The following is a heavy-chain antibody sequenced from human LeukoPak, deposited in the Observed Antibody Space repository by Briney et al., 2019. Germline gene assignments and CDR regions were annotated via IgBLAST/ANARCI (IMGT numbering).Heavy chain of an antibody. CDR2: ISSSGSTI. D-gene: IGHD6-13*01. V-gene: IGHV3-11*01. J-gene: IGHJ4*02. Sequence: GGSLRLSCAASGFTFREYYMSWTRQAPGKGLEWVSYISSSGSTIYYADSVKGRFTISRDNAKNSLYLQMNSLRAEDTAVYYCARSPYSSSWSLWGQGTLVTVSS. CDR3: ARSPYSSSWSL. CDR1: GFTFREYY.